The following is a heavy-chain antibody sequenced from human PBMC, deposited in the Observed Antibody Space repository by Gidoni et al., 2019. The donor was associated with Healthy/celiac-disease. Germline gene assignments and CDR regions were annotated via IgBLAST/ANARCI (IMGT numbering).Heavy chain of an antibody. Sequence: QVQLQQWGAGLLKPSETLSLTCAVYGGSFSGYYWSWLRQPPGKGLEWIGEINHSGSTNYNPSLKSRVTISVDTSKNQFSLKLSSVTAADTAVYYCARKPLARITMIVVVRPHDAFDIWGQGTMVTVSS. V-gene: IGHV4-34*01. D-gene: IGHD3-22*01. J-gene: IGHJ3*02. CDR3: ARKPLARITMIVVVRPHDAFDI. CDR2: INHSGST. CDR1: GGSFSGYY.